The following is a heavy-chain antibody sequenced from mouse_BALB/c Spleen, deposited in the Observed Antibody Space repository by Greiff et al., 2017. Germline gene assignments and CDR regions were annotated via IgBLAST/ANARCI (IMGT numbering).Heavy chain of an antibody. CDR1: GYTFTSYW. Sequence: QVQLQQPGAELVKPGASVKLSCKASGYTFTSYWMHWVKQRPGRGLEWIGRIDPNSGGTKYNEKFKSKATLTVDKPSSTAYMQLSSLTSEDSAVYYCTRKDYGSSYDWYFDVWGAGTTVTVSS. D-gene: IGHD1-1*01. CDR2: IDPNSGGT. J-gene: IGHJ1*01. V-gene: IGHV1-62-3*01. CDR3: TRKDYGSSYDWYFDV.